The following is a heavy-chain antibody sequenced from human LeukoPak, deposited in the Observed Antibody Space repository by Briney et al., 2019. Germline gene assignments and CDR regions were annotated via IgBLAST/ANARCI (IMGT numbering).Heavy chain of an antibody. CDR3: ARDLSLIALTD. Sequence: GGSLRLSCAASGFTFSSYGMNWVRQAPGKGLEWVSAISGSGTSTYYADSVKGRFTISRDNSKNTVYLQMNSLRAEDTAVYYCARDLSLIALTDWGQGTLVTVSS. V-gene: IGHV3-23*01. CDR1: GFTFSSYG. J-gene: IGHJ4*02. D-gene: IGHD3-22*01. CDR2: ISGSGTST.